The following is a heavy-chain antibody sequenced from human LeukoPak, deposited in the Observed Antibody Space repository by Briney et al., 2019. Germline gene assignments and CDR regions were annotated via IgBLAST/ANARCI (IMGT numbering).Heavy chain of an antibody. D-gene: IGHD7-27*01. CDR1: GGTFSSYT. V-gene: IGHV1-69*04. J-gene: IGHJ3*02. Sequence: AASVKVSCKASGGTFSSYTISWVRQAPGQGLEWMGRIIPILGIANYAQKFQGRVTITADKSTSTAYMELSSLRSEDTAVYYCARDRPNWGSGYDAFDIWGQGTMVTVSS. CDR2: IIPILGIA. CDR3: ARDRPNWGSGYDAFDI.